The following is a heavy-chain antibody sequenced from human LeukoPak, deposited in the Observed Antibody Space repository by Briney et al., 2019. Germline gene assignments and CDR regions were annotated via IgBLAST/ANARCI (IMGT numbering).Heavy chain of an antibody. CDR1: GGTFTGYA. CDR3: ARKLRLGGNWFDP. J-gene: IGHJ5*02. Sequence: GASVKVSCKTSGGTFTGYAITWVRQAPGQGLEWMGKIIPISGTTNYAQKFQGRVTFTADESTSTAYMELSSIRSEDTALYYCARKLRLGGNWFDPWGQGTLVTVSS. V-gene: IGHV1-69*13. D-gene: IGHD1-26*01. CDR2: IIPISGTT.